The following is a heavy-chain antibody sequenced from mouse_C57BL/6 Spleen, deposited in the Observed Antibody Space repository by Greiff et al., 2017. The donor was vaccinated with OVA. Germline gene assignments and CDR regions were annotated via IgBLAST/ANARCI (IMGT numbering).Heavy chain of an antibody. D-gene: IGHD2-2*01. CDR1: GFSLTSYG. Sequence: VKLVESGPGLVQPSQSLSITCTVSGFSLTSYGVHWVRQSPGKGLEWLGVIWSGGSTDYNAAFISRLSISKDNSKSQVFFKMNSLQADDTAIYYCARTYGYRHWYFDVWGTGTTVTVSS. V-gene: IGHV2-2*01. CDR2: IWSGGST. J-gene: IGHJ1*03. CDR3: ARTYGYRHWYFDV.